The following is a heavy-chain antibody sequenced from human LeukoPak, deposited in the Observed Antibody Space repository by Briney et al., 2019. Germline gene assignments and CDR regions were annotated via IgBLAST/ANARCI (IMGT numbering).Heavy chain of an antibody. V-gene: IGHV3-23*01. CDR2: ISPNSGST. Sequence: GGSLRLSCVMSGFTFSNYAMNWVRQAPGKGLEWISDISPNSGSTYHIESVRGRFTISRDNSKNTLYLQMNSLRADDTAVYYCASGLYGGLFDNWGRGTLVTVSS. J-gene: IGHJ4*02. CDR1: GFTFSNYA. D-gene: IGHD4/OR15-4a*01. CDR3: ASGLYGGLFDN.